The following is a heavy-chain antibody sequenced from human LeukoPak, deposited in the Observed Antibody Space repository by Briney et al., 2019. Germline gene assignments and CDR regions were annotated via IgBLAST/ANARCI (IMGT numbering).Heavy chain of an antibody. Sequence: GGSLRLSCAPSGFTFIAYGITWVRQSPGKGLEWVANVKQDGSEKNYVDSVKGRFTISRDNAKNSLYLQMYSLRAEDTAVYYCARGIDEWLYLNYWGQGALVTVSS. D-gene: IGHD3-3*01. CDR2: VKQDGSEK. CDR1: GFTFIAYG. V-gene: IGHV3-7*04. CDR3: ARGIDEWLYLNY. J-gene: IGHJ4*02.